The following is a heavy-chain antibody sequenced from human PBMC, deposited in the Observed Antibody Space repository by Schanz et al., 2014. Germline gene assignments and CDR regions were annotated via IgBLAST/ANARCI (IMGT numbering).Heavy chain of an antibody. J-gene: IGHJ5*01. CDR2: IYYSGNT. D-gene: IGHD3-10*01. CDR3: ALREKPYGAFAT. V-gene: IGHV4-31*09. Sequence: QVQLQQWGAGLLKPSQTLSLTCTVSGGSISSGGYYWSWIRQHPGKGLEWIGYIYYSGNTYYNPYRRGRVTIAVARATDQFALRLVTVTAADTDVYYCALREKPYGAFATWGQGALVTVSS. CDR1: GGSISSGGYY.